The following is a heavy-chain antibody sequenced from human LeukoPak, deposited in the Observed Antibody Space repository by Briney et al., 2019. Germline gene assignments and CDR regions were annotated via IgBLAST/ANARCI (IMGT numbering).Heavy chain of an antibody. CDR3: ARERALAVNHYYGMDV. CDR2: IKQDGSEK. J-gene: IGHJ6*02. V-gene: IGHV3-7*03. CDR1: GFTFSSYW. Sequence: PGGSLRLSCAASGFTFSSYWMSWVRQAPGKGLEWVANIKQDGSEKYYVDSVKGRFTISRDNAKNSLYLQMNSLRAEDTAVYYCARERALAVNHYYGMDVWGQGTTVTVSS.